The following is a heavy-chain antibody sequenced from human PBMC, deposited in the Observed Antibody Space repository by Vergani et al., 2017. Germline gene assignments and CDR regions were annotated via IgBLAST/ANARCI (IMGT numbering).Heavy chain of an antibody. V-gene: IGHV4-34*01. D-gene: IGHD3-10*01. J-gene: IGHJ6*02. CDR1: GGSFSGYY. CDR3: ARYYYGSGSYSAQVRYYYGMDV. Sequence: QVQLQRGAGLLKPSETLSLTCAVYGGSFSGYYWSWIRQPPGKGLEWIGEINHSGSTNYNPSLKSRVTISVDTSKNQFSLKLSSVTAADTAVYYCARYYYGSGSYSAQVRYYYGMDVWGQGTTVTVSS. CDR2: INHSGST.